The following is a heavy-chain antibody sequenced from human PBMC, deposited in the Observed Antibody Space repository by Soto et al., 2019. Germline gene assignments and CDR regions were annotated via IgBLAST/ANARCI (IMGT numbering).Heavy chain of an antibody. Sequence: EVQLVESGGGLVQPGRSRRLSCAASGFTFDDYAMHWVRQAPGTGLEWVSRISWDSGSIGYADSVKGRFTISRDNAKNSLYLQMNSLRAEDTALYYCAKAVGSYGNFDYWGQGTLVTVSS. CDR2: ISWDSGSI. J-gene: IGHJ4*02. V-gene: IGHV3-9*01. CDR1: GFTFDDYA. CDR3: AKAVGSYGNFDY. D-gene: IGHD5-18*01.